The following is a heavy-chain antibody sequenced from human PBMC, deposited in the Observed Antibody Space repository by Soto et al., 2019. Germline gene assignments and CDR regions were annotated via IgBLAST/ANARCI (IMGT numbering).Heavy chain of an antibody. V-gene: IGHV4-31*03. CDR3: ARTKTSSTSFHVDY. Sequence: QVQLQESGPGLVKPSQTLSLTCTVSGGSISSGDYYWTWIRQHPGKGLEWIGYIYYSGSTKHNPSLKSRITISVDTSKIQFSLKLNSVTAADTAVYYCARTKTSSTSFHVDYWGQGTQVTVSS. J-gene: IGHJ4*02. CDR1: GGSISSGDYY. CDR2: IYYSGST. D-gene: IGHD2-2*01.